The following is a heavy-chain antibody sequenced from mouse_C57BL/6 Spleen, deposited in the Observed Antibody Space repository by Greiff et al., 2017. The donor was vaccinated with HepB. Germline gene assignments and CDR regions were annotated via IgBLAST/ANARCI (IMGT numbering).Heavy chain of an antibody. D-gene: IGHD2-5*01. J-gene: IGHJ3*01. CDR3: ARGVTPWFAY. V-gene: IGHV1-26*01. CDR2: INPNNGGT. CDR1: GYTFTNYY. Sequence: EVQLQQSGPELVKPGASVKISCKASGYTFTNYYMNWVKQSHGKSLEWIGDINPNNGGTSYNQKFKGKATLTVDKSSSTAYIELRRLTSEDSAVYYCARGVTPWFAYWGQGTLVTVSA.